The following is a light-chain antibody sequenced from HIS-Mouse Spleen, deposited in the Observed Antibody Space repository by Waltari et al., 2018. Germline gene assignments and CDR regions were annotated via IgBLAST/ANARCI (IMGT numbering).Light chain of an antibody. V-gene: IGLV2-23*01. Sequence: QSALTQPASVSGSPGPSITISCPGTSSDVGSYNLVSWYQQHPGKAPKLMLYEGSKRPSGVSNRFSGSKSGNTASLTISGLQAEDEADYYCCSYAGSSTEFGGGTKLTVL. CDR2: EGS. CDR3: CSYAGSSTE. J-gene: IGLJ3*02. CDR1: SSDVGSYNL.